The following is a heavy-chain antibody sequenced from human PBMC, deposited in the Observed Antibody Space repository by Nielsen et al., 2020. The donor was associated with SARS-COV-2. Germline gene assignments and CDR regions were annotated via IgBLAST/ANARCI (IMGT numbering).Heavy chain of an antibody. D-gene: IGHD3-3*01. CDR1: GFSLSTSGVG. V-gene: IGHV2-70*01. Sequence: SGPTLVKPTQTLTLTCTFSGFSLSTSGVGVGWIRQPPGKALEWLALIDWDDDKYYSTSLKTRLTISKDTSKNQVVLTMTNMDPVDTATYYCARTSLRFLEWSPIDYWGQGTLVTVSS. CDR2: IDWDDDK. J-gene: IGHJ4*02. CDR3: ARTSLRFLEWSPIDY.